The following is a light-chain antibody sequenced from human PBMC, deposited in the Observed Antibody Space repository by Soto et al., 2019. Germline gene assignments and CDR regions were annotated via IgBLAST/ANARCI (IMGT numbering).Light chain of an antibody. V-gene: IGLV2-14*01. CDR3: SSYTSSSTRVV. CDR1: SSDVGGYNY. J-gene: IGLJ2*01. Sequence: QSALTQPTSVSGSPGQSITISCTGTSSDVGGYNYVSWYQQHPGKAPKLMIYDVSNRPSGVSNRFSGSKSGNTASLTISGLQAEDEAEYYCSSYTSSSTRVVFGGVTKLTVL. CDR2: DVS.